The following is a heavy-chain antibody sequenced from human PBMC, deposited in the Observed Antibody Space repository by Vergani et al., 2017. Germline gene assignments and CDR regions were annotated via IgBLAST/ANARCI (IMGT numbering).Heavy chain of an antibody. J-gene: IGHJ4*02. Sequence: EVQLVESGGGLVQPGGSLRLSCAASGFTFSSYSMNWVRQAPGKGLEWVSYISSSSSTIYYADSVKGRFTISRDNAKNSLYLQMNSLRAEDTAVYYCARDDYDFWSAYDYWGQGTLVTVSS. CDR3: ARDDYDFWSAYDY. CDR1: GFTFSSYS. CDR2: ISSSSSTI. V-gene: IGHV3-48*01. D-gene: IGHD3-3*01.